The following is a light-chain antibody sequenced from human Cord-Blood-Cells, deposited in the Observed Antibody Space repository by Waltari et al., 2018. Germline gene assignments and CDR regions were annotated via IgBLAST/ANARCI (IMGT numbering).Light chain of an antibody. J-gene: IGKJ4*01. CDR1: QGISSY. V-gene: IGKV1-8*01. Sequence: AIRITQSPSSLSASTGDRVTITCRASQGISSYLAWYQQKPGKAPKLLIYAASTLQSGVPSRFSGSGSGTDFTLTISCLQSEDFATYYCQQYYSYPLTFG. CDR3: QQYYSYPLT. CDR2: AAS.